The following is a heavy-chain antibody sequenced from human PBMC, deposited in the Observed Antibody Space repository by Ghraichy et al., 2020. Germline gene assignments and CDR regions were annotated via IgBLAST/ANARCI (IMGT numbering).Heavy chain of an antibody. D-gene: IGHD5-12*01. CDR2: ILRMFGTA. CDR3: ASGATISAPLDV. V-gene: IGHV1-69*06. Sequence: SVKVSCKATGGTFSNYAISWVRQAPGQGLEWMGGILRMFGTAHYPQNFQGRVTITADKSTTTAYMELSSLTSDDTAVYYCASGATISAPLDVWGKRTTVTVSP. CDR1: GGTFSNYA. J-gene: IGHJ6*04.